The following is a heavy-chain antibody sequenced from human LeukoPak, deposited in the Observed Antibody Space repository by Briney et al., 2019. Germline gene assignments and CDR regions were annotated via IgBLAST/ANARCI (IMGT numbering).Heavy chain of an antibody. D-gene: IGHD3-10*01. CDR1: GGSISSYY. Sequence: SETLCLTCTVSGGSISSYYWSWIRQPLGKGLEWIGYIYYCGSTNYNPSLKSRVTISVDTSKNQFSLKLSSVTAADTAVYYCASYYYGSGSYAFDIWGQGTMVTVSS. CDR3: ASYYYGSGSYAFDI. CDR2: IYYCGST. J-gene: IGHJ3*02. V-gene: IGHV4-59*08.